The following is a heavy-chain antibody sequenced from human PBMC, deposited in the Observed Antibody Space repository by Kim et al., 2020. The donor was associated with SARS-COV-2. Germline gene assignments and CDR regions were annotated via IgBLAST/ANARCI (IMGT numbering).Heavy chain of an antibody. D-gene: IGHD6-19*01. Sequence: AASVKGQFTISRDNSKHTLYLQMNSLRAEDTAVYYCAKVASGWYWSYFDYWGQGTLVTVSS. V-gene: IGHV3-30*02. CDR3: AKVASGWYWSYFDY. J-gene: IGHJ4*02.